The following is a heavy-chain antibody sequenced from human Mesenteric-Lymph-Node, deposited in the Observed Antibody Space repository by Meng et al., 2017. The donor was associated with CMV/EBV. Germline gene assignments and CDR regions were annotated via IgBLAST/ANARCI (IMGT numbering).Heavy chain of an antibody. J-gene: IGHJ4*02. CDR2: INPHSGGT. D-gene: IGHD5-12*01. CDR1: GYTLSDYK. Sequence: ASVKVSCKASGYTLSDYKIHWVRQAPGQGLEWMGWINPHSGGTSYVQKFQGRVTMTWDTSLTTAYVDLSGLSYDDTAVYYCARDHWVAHYFDYWGQGTLVTVSS. V-gene: IGHV1-2*02. CDR3: ARDHWVAHYFDY.